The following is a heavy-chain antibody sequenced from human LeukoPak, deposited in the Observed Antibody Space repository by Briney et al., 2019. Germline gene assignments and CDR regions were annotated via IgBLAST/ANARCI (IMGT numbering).Heavy chain of an antibody. CDR1: GGSFSGYY. CDR3: ARELSDSSDDAFDI. V-gene: IGHV4-59*01. Sequence: SETLSLTCAVYGGSFSGYYWSWIRQPPGKGLEWIGYIYYSGSTNYNPSLKSRVTISVDTSKNQFSLKLNSVTAADTAVYYCARELSDSSDDAFDIWGQGTMVTVSS. CDR2: IYYSGST. J-gene: IGHJ3*02. D-gene: IGHD3-22*01.